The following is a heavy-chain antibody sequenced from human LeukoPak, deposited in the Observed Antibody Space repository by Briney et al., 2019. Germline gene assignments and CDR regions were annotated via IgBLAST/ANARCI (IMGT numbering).Heavy chain of an antibody. CDR3: ARNYDFWIGANDYYYYMDV. D-gene: IGHD3-3*01. CDR2: ISAYNGNT. V-gene: IGHV1-18*04. Sequence: ASVKVSCKASGYTFTGYYMHWVRQAPGQGLEWMGWISAYNGNTNYAQKLQGRVTMTTDTSTSTAYMELRSLRSDDTAVYYCARNYDFWIGANDYYYYMDVWGKGTTVTVSS. J-gene: IGHJ6*03. CDR1: GYTFTGYY.